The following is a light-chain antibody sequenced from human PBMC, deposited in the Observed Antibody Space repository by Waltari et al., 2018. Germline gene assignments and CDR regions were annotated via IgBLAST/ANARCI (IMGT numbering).Light chain of an antibody. CDR2: RNN. Sequence: QSVLTQPPSASGTPGQRVTISCSGSTSNIGRTYLYWYQQFPGTAPKLLVYRNNERPSGVPDRISGSKSGTSASLAISGLRSEDEADYYCATWDGSLTAWVFGGGTKVTVL. CDR3: ATWDGSLTAWV. CDR1: TSNIGRTY. V-gene: IGLV1-47*01. J-gene: IGLJ3*02.